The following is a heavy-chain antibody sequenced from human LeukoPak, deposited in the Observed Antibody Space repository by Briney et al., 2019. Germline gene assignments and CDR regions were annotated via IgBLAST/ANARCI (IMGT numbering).Heavy chain of an antibody. CDR1: QFTFSDYY. Sequence: GGSLRLSCAASQFTFSDYYMSWIRQAPGKGLEWVSYISTSGGTIYYGDSVKGRFTISRDNAKNSLYLQMNSLQVEDTAVYYCARFLYYYDCSPLDYWGQGTLVTVSS. J-gene: IGHJ4*02. V-gene: IGHV3-11*01. CDR3: ARFLYYYDCSPLDY. D-gene: IGHD3-22*01. CDR2: ISTSGGTI.